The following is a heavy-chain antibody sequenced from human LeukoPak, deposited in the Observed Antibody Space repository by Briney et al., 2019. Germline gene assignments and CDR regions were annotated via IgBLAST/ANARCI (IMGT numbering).Heavy chain of an antibody. CDR3: ASYRGGIAAAGTGRWFDP. V-gene: IGHV4-39*07. Sequence: SETLSLTCTVSGGSISSSSYYWGWIRQPPGKGLEWIGSIYYSGSTYYNPSLKSRVTISVDTSKNQFSLKLSSVTAADTAVYYCASYRGGIAAAGTGRWFDPWGQGTLVTVSS. CDR1: GGSISSSSYY. D-gene: IGHD6-13*01. J-gene: IGHJ5*02. CDR2: IYYSGST.